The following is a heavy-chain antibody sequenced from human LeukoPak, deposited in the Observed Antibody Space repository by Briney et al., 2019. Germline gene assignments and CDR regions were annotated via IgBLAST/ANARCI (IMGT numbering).Heavy chain of an antibody. V-gene: IGHV3-7*01. CDR2: IKQDGNEK. J-gene: IGHJ5*02. CDR3: AREGEYSSNWYERWIDP. Sequence: GGSLRLSCAASGFTFSSYWMSWVRQAPGKGLEWVANIKQDGNEKYYVDSVKGRFTISRDNAKNSLYLQMNSLRAEDTAVYYCAREGEYSSNWYERWIDPWGQGALVTVSS. CDR1: GFTFSSYW. D-gene: IGHD6-13*01.